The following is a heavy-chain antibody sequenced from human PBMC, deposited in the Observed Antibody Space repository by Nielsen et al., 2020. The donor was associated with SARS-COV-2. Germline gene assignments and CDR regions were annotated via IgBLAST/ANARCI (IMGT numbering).Heavy chain of an antibody. Sequence: GESLKISCQGSGYSFTSYWISWVRQMPGKGLEWMGRIDPSDSYTNYSPSFQGHVTISADKSISTAYLQWSSLKASDTAMYYCARATYCSSTNCYVGFDPWGQGTLVTVSS. V-gene: IGHV5-10-1*01. CDR3: ARATYCSSTNCYVGFDP. D-gene: IGHD2-2*01. CDR2: IDPSDSYT. CDR1: GYSFTSYW. J-gene: IGHJ5*02.